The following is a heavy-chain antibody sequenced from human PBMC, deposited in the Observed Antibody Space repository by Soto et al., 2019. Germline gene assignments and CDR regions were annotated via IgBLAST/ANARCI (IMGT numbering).Heavy chain of an antibody. D-gene: IGHD3-9*01. CDR2: IWHDGSNE. J-gene: IGHJ4*02. CDR1: GFTFSDYG. V-gene: IGHV3-33*01. Sequence: QVQLVESGGGVVQPGRSLRLSCAASGFTFSDYGMHWVRQAPGKGLEWVALIWHDGSNEYYADSVKGRVTISRDNSQNTLSLPMHSIRAADTAVYSCAGINYDIFTGYFSDYWGQGTLVTVSS. CDR3: AGINYDIFTGYFSDY.